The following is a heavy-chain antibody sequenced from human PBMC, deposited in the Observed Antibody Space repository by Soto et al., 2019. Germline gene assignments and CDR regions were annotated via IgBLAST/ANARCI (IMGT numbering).Heavy chain of an antibody. CDR1: GGSISSSNW. V-gene: IGHV4-4*02. Sequence: SETLSLTCAVSGGSISSSNWCSWVRQPPGKGLEWIGEIYHSGSTNYNPSLKSRVTISVDKSKNQFSLKLSSVTAADTAVYYCARGYCSGGSCYSGGMDVWGQGTTVTVSS. J-gene: IGHJ6*02. D-gene: IGHD2-15*01. CDR3: ARGYCSGGSCYSGGMDV. CDR2: IYHSGST.